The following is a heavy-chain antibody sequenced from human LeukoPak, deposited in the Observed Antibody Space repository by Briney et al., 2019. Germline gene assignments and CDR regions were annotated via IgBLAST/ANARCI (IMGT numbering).Heavy chain of an antibody. Sequence: GGSLGLSCAASGFTFSNAWMSWVRQAPGKGLEWVGRIKGKTDGGTTDYAAPVKGRFTISRDDSKNTLYLQMNSLKTEDTAVYYCTLYYYDSSGYLGGFDYWGQGTLVTVSS. CDR3: TLYYYDSSGYLGGFDY. V-gene: IGHV3-15*01. CDR1: GFTFSNAW. D-gene: IGHD3-22*01. J-gene: IGHJ4*02. CDR2: IKGKTDGGTT.